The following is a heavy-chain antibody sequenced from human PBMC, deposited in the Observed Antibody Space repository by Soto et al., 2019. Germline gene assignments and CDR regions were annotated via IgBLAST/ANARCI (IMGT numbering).Heavy chain of an antibody. J-gene: IGHJ6*02. D-gene: IGHD6-13*01. V-gene: IGHV1-69*13. CDR3: ARDSPPTLAVAGTPTEGYGMDV. CDR2: IIPIFGTA. Sequence: SVKVSCKASGGTFSSYAISWVRQAPGQGLEWMGGIIPIFGTANYAQKFQGRVTITADESTSTAYMELSSLRSEDTAVYYCARDSPPTLAVAGTPTEGYGMDVWGQGTTVTVSS. CDR1: GGTFSSYA.